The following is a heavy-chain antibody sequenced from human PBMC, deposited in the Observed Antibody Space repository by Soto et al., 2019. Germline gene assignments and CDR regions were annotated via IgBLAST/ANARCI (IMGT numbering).Heavy chain of an antibody. Sequence: GGSLRLSCAASGFTFDDYAMHWVRQAPGKGLEWVSGISWNSGSIGYADSVKGRFTISRDNAKNSLYLQMNSLRAEDTALYYCAKGGTYYYGSGSYPGGDYFDYWGQGTLVTVSS. CDR2: ISWNSGSI. J-gene: IGHJ4*02. CDR3: AKGGTYYYGSGSYPGGDYFDY. D-gene: IGHD3-10*01. CDR1: GFTFDDYA. V-gene: IGHV3-9*01.